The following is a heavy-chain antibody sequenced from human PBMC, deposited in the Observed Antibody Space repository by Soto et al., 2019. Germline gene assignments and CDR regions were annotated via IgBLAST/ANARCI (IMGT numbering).Heavy chain of an antibody. V-gene: IGHV3-21*01. J-gene: IGHJ3*02. D-gene: IGHD4-17*01. CDR1: GFTFSSYS. Sequence: EVQLVESGGGLVKPGGSLRLSCAASGFTFSSYSMNWVRQAPGKGLEWVSSISSSSSYIYYADSVKGRFTISRDNAKNSRYLQMNSLRAEDTAVYYCARVGFGYGDSDAFDIWGQGTMVTVSS. CDR2: ISSSSSYI. CDR3: ARVGFGYGDSDAFDI.